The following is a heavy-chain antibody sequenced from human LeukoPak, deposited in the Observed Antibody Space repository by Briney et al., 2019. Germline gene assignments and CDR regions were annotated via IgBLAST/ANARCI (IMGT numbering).Heavy chain of an antibody. D-gene: IGHD2-2*01. CDR1: GFTFDDYG. Sequence: GGSLRLSCAASGFTFDDYGMSWVRQAPGKGLEWVSRISWNGDNTGYADSVKGRFTVSRDNAKNSLYLQMHSLRAEDTAFYYCARRGIVVVLAAHFDYWGQGTLVTVSS. J-gene: IGHJ4*02. CDR3: ARRGIVVVLAAHFDY. V-gene: IGHV3-20*04. CDR2: ISWNGDNT.